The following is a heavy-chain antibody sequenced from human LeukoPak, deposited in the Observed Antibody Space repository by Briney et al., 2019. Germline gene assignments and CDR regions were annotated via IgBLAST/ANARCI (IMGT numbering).Heavy chain of an antibody. J-gene: IGHJ4*02. V-gene: IGHV3-74*01. CDR1: GFSFSSYW. CDR3: ARGPYTSGVYRLDY. CDR2: IQTDGTNT. D-gene: IGHD6-19*01. Sequence: GGSLRLSCAASGFSFSSYWMHWVRQAPREGLVWVSRIQTDGTNTNYADSMKGRFTASRDNAKNTLYLQMNSLRAEDTAVYYCARGPYTSGVYRLDYWGQGTLVTVSS.